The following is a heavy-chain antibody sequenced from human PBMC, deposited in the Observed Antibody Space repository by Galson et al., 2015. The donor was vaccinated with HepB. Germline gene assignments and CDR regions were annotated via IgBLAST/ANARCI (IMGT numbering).Heavy chain of an antibody. CDR1: EITFSDYG. CDR2: ISADGTIE. Sequence: SLRLSCAGSEITFSDYGMHWVRQVPGGGLEWVALISADGTIEYYGASVKGRFAISRDNSRSTLFLQMNSLKTEDTAVYYCAKDRLAARPPWDGFDLWGQGALVIVSS. CDR3: AKDRLAARPPWDGFDL. V-gene: IGHV3-30*18. J-gene: IGHJ3*01. D-gene: IGHD6-25*01.